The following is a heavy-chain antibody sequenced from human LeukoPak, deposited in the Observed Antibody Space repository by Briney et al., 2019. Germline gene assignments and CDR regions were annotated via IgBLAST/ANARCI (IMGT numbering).Heavy chain of an antibody. CDR1: GFTFSSYW. V-gene: IGHV3-7*01. CDR3: ARGARYYYYYYMDV. CDR2: TKQDGSEK. Sequence: TAGSLRLSCAASGFTFSSYWMKWLRQAPGQELKWVANTKQDGSEKYYVDSVKGRFTISRDNAKNSLYLQMNSLRAEDTAVYYCARGARYYYYYYMDVWGKGTTVTVSS. J-gene: IGHJ6*03.